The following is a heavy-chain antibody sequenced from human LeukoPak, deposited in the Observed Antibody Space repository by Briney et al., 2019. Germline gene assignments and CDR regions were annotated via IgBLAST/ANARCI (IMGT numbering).Heavy chain of an antibody. D-gene: IGHD4-17*01. CDR3: ARDTLVYADSPDAFDI. V-gene: IGHV3-48*03. Sequence: PAGGSLRLSCAASGFTFSSYEMHWVRQAPGKGLEWVSYISSSGSTIYYADSVKGRFTISRDNAKNSLYLQMNSLRDEDTAVYYCARDTLVYADSPDAFDIWGQGTMVTVSS. J-gene: IGHJ3*02. CDR1: GFTFSSYE. CDR2: ISSSGSTI.